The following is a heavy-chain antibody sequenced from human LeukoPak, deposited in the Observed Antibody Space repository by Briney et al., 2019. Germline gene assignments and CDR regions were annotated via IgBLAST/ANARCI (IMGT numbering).Heavy chain of an antibody. J-gene: IGHJ6*03. Sequence: GGSLRLSCAASDFSFITYAMSWVRQAPGKGLEWVSTISGGGDATYYADSVKGRFTISRDNSKNTLYLQMNSLRAEDTAIYYCAKDGLGGFGDYMDVWGKGTTVTISS. CDR2: ISGGGDAT. CDR3: AKDGLGGFGDYMDV. D-gene: IGHD3-10*01. CDR1: DFSFITYA. V-gene: IGHV3-23*01.